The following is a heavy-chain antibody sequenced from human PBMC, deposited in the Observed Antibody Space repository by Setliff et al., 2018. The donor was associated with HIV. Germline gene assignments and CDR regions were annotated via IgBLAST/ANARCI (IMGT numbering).Heavy chain of an antibody. CDR2: LSYDGST. D-gene: IGHD6-19*01. J-gene: IGHJ3*02. CDR1: GVSMGSSSYY. Sequence: SETLSLTCTVSGVSMGSSSYYWGWIRQPPGKGLEYIGSLSYDGSTYYHPSLKSRVSISVDTSKNQFSLRLSFVTAADTAVYYCARRIPSGIAVAFGDFDIWGQGTMVTVSS. CDR3: ARRIPSGIAVAFGDFDI. V-gene: IGHV4-39*01.